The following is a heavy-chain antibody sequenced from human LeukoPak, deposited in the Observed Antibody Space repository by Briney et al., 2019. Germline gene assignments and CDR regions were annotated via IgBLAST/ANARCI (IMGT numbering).Heavy chain of an antibody. CDR3: ARQSYDILTGYLS. J-gene: IGHJ4*02. Sequence: GGSLRLSCAASGFTFSSYWMSWVRQAPGKGLEWVANIKQDGSEKYYVDSVKGRFTISRDNAKNSLYLQMNSLRAEDTAVYYCARQSYDILTGYLSRGQGTLVTVSS. CDR2: IKQDGSEK. D-gene: IGHD3-9*01. CDR1: GFTFSSYW. V-gene: IGHV3-7*01.